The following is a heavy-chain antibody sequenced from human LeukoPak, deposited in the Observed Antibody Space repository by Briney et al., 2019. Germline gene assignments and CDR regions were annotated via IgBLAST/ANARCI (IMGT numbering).Heavy chain of an antibody. CDR3: ARRLVGQTFDY. CDR1: GGSFSNNNYQ. Sequence: SETLSLTCSVSGGSFSNNNYQWNWIRQPPGKGLEWIGDIYHSGSTNYNPSLKSRVTISVDTSKNQFSLKLSSVTAADTAVYYCARRLVGQTFDYWGQGTLVTVSS. V-gene: IGHV4-61*01. J-gene: IGHJ4*02. D-gene: IGHD3-10*01. CDR2: IYHSGST.